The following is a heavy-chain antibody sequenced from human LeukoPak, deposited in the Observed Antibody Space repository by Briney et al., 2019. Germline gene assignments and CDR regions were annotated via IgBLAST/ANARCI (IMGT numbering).Heavy chain of an antibody. V-gene: IGHV4-59*12. CDR2: IYYSGTT. Sequence: PSETLSLTCTVSGGSISSYYWSWIRQPPGKGLEWIGYIYYSGTTNYNPSLKSRVTISVDTSKNQFSLKLSSVTAADTAVYYCARGAPKGYSSGWYVDDYFDYWGQGTLVTVSS. CDR3: ARGAPKGYSSGWYVDDYFDY. CDR1: GGSISSYY. J-gene: IGHJ4*02. D-gene: IGHD6-19*01.